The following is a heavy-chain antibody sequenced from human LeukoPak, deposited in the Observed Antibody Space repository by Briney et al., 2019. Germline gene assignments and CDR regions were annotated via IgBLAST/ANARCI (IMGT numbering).Heavy chain of an antibody. Sequence: PSETLSLTRTVSGYSISSVYYWGWIRQPPGKGLEWIGSIFHSGNTYYNPSLKSRVIISVDTSKNQFSLKLSSVTAADTAVYYCAREAVHDNWFDPWGQGTLVTVSS. J-gene: IGHJ5*02. CDR3: AREAVHDNWFDP. CDR2: IFHSGNT. V-gene: IGHV4-38-2*02. CDR1: GYSISSVYY.